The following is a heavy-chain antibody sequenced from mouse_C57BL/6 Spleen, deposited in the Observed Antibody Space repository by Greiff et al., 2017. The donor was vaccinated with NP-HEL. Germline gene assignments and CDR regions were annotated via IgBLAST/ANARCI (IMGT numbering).Heavy chain of an antibody. D-gene: IGHD1-1*01. CDR3: ARGVIGGSRSFGY. V-gene: IGHV1-69*01. CDR2: IDPSASYT. Sequence: VQLQQSGAELVMPGASVKLSCKASGYTFTSYWMHWVKQRPGQGLEWIGEIDPSASYTNYNQKCKGKSTLTLDKSSSTAYMQLSSLASEYSAVYYCARGVIGGSRSFGYWGQGTLVTVAA. CDR1: GYTFTSYW. J-gene: IGHJ3*01.